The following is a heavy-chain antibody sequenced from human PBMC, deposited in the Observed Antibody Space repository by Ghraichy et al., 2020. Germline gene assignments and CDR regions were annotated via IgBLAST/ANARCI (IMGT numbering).Heavy chain of an antibody. CDR3: ATNYDILTGTSNYYGMDV. CDR2: FDPEDGET. Sequence: ASVKVSCKVSGYTLTELSMHWVRQAPGKGLEWMGGFDPEDGETIYAQKFQGRVTMTEDTSTDTAYMELSSLRSEDTAVYYCATNYDILTGTSNYYGMDVWGQGTTVTVSS. D-gene: IGHD3-9*01. J-gene: IGHJ6*02. V-gene: IGHV1-24*01. CDR1: GYTLTELS.